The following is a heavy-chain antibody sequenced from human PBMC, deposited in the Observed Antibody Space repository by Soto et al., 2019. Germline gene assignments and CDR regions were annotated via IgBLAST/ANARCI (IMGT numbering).Heavy chain of an antibody. D-gene: IGHD6-19*01. CDR2: IYPGDSDT. V-gene: IGHV5-51*01. Sequence: GESLKISCKGSGYSFTSYWIGWVRQMPGKGLEWMGIIYPGDSDTRYSPSFQGQVTISADKSISTAYLQWSSLKASDTAMYYCAKVSGWRYYYYYGMDVWGQGTTVTVSS. CDR1: GYSFTSYW. J-gene: IGHJ6*02. CDR3: AKVSGWRYYYYYGMDV.